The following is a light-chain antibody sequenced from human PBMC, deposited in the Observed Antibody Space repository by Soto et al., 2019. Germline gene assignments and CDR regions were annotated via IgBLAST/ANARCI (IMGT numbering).Light chain of an antibody. CDR3: QQYNSYPWT. Sequence: DIQMTQSPSTLSASVGDRVTITCRASQSITYWLAWYQQKPGKAPKLLIYKASSLESGVPSRFSGSGSGTEFTLTISSLQPDDFATYYCQQYNSYPWTFGQGTKVEIK. CDR2: KAS. CDR1: QSITYW. V-gene: IGKV1-5*03. J-gene: IGKJ1*01.